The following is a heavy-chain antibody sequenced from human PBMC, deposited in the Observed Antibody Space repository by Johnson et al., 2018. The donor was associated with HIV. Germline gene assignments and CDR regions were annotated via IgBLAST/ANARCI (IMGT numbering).Heavy chain of an antibody. CDR3: AKASTPTMIVVVISAFDV. CDR1: GFTFSDSY. V-gene: IGHV3-11*04. J-gene: IGHJ3*01. CDR2: ISGYGRTI. D-gene: IGHD3-22*01. Sequence: QVQLVESGGGLVKPGGSLRLSCAASGFTFSDSYMAWIRQAPGKGLEWISYISGYGRTIYYADSVRGRFTISRDNAKNSLYLQLNSLGAEDTAVYYCAKASTPTMIVVVISAFDVWGQGTKVTVSS.